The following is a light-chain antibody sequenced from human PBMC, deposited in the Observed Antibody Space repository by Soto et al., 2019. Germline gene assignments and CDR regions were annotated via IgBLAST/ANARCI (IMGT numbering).Light chain of an antibody. CDR2: GAS. CDR1: QSIGNH. CDR3: QQSHSTLWT. V-gene: IGKV1-39*01. J-gene: IGKJ1*01. Sequence: DIQMTQSPSSLSASVGDRVSIPCRASQSIGNHLNWYQQKPGKVPKLLVYGASRLQSGVPSRFSGSGSGTDFTLTISSLQPEDFATYFCQQSHSTLWTFAQGTKVEIK.